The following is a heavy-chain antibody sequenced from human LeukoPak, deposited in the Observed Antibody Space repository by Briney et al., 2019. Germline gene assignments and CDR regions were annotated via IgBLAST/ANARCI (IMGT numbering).Heavy chain of an antibody. J-gene: IGHJ6*02. CDR1: GFTFSSYW. CDR2: IKQDGSEK. Sequence: SGGSLRLSCAASGFTFSSYWMSWVRQAPGKGLEWVANIKQDGSEKYYVDSVKGRFTISRDNAKNSLYLQINSLRAEDTAVYYCARDPVVFVIAAAGTKSPETNYYYYGMDVWGQGTTVTVSS. D-gene: IGHD6-13*01. CDR3: ARDPVVFVIAAAGTKSPETNYYYYGMDV. V-gene: IGHV3-7*01.